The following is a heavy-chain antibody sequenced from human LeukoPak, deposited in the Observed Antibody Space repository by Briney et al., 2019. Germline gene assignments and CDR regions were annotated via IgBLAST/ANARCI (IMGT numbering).Heavy chain of an antibody. V-gene: IGHV1-2*02. CDR1: GYTFTGYY. CDR3: ARDSPCSSTSCPTGNTDYYYGMDV. D-gene: IGHD2-2*01. Sequence: ASVKVSCKASGYTFTGYYMHWVRQAPGQGLEWMGWINPNSGGTNYAQKFQGRVTMTRDTSISTAYMELSRLRSDDTAVYYCARDSPCSSTSCPTGNTDYYYGMDVWGQGTTVTVSS. J-gene: IGHJ6*02. CDR2: INPNSGGT.